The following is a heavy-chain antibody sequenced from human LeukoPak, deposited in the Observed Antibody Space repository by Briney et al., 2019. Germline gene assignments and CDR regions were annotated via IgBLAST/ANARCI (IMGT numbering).Heavy chain of an antibody. CDR1: GGSISSYY. CDR2: IYYSGST. D-gene: IGHD5-24*01. CDR3: ARQTRRLEMAVDY. V-gene: IGHV4-59*08. J-gene: IGHJ4*02. Sequence: PSETLSLTCTVSGGSISSYYWSWIRQPPGKGLEWIGYIYYSGSTNYNSSLKSRVTISVDTSKNQFSLKLSSVTAADTAVYYCARQTRRLEMAVDYWGQGTLVTVSS.